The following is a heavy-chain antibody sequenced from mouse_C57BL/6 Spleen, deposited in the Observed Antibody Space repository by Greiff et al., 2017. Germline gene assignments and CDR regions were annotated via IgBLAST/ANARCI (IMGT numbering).Heavy chain of an antibody. CDR2: IYPGDGDT. V-gene: IGHV1-82*01. CDR3: ARRGREGYAMDD. CDR1: GYAFSSSW. J-gene: IGHJ4*01. Sequence: QVQLQQSGPELVKPGASVKISCKASGYAFSSSWMNWVKQRPGKGLEWIGRIYPGDGDTNYNGKFKGKATLTADKSSSTAYMQLSSLTSEDSAVYYSARRGREGYAMDDGGQGTAVTVSS.